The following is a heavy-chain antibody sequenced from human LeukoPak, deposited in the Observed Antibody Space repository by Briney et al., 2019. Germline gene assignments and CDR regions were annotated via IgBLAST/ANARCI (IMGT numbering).Heavy chain of an antibody. J-gene: IGHJ4*02. Sequence: GEPLKISCKGSGYSFTSYWIGWVRQMPGKGLEWMGIIYPGDSDTGYSPSFQGQVTISADKSISTAYLQWSSLKASDTAMYYCARESSETMVRGAHFDYWGQGTLVTVSS. CDR1: GYSFTSYW. D-gene: IGHD3-10*01. V-gene: IGHV5-51*01. CDR3: ARESSETMVRGAHFDY. CDR2: IYPGDSDT.